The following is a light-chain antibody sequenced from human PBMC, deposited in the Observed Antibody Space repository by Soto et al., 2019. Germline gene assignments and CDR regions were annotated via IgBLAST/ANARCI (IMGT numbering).Light chain of an antibody. J-gene: IGKJ1*01. CDR3: QKYNSAPRT. CDR1: QGISNY. CDR2: AAS. Sequence: DIQMTQSPSSLSASVGDRVTITSRASQGISNYLAWYQQKPGKVPKLLIYAASTLQSGVPSRFSGSGSGTDFTLTISSRQPEDVAPYYCQKYNSAPRTFGQGTKVEIK. V-gene: IGKV1-27*01.